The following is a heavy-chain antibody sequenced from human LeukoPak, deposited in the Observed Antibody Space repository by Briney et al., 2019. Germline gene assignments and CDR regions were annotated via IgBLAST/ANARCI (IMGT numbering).Heavy chain of an antibody. CDR3: AKVVRGVLLTGAFDI. Sequence: PGGSLGLSCAASGFTFSSYAMSWVRQAPGKGLEWVSAISGSGGSTYYADSVKGRFTISRDNSKNTLYLQMNSLRAEDTAVYYCAKVVRGVLLTGAFDIWGQGTMVTASS. CDR2: ISGSGGST. J-gene: IGHJ3*02. D-gene: IGHD3-10*01. V-gene: IGHV3-23*01. CDR1: GFTFSSYA.